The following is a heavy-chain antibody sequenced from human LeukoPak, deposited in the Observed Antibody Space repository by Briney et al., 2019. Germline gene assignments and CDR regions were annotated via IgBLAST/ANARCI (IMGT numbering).Heavy chain of an antibody. J-gene: IGHJ4*02. CDR3: AKVWYCSGGSCYYFDS. V-gene: IGHV3-23*01. CDR1: GFTFSSYA. Sequence: GSLRLSCTTSGFTFSSYAMSWVRQAPGKGLEWVSGISSSGSSTYYVDSVKGRFTISRDNSKNTLYLQMNSLRAEDTAVYYCAKVWYCSGGSCYYFDSWGQGTLVTVSS. D-gene: IGHD2-15*01. CDR2: ISSSGSST.